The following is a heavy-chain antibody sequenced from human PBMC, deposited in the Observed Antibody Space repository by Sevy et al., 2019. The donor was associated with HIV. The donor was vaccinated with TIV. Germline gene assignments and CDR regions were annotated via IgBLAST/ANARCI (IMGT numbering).Heavy chain of an antibody. Sequence: SETLSLTCTVSGGSISTYYWSWIRQPPGKGLEYIGYIYYTGSTNYNPSLKRRVTISVDTSKHQFSMKLRPVTAVDTAVYYGASAPPARSGGDSLNWFDPWGQGTLVTVSS. CDR3: ASAPPARSGGDSLNWFDP. CDR1: GGSISTYY. CDR2: IYYTGST. D-gene: IGHD6-19*01. V-gene: IGHV4-59*01. J-gene: IGHJ5*02.